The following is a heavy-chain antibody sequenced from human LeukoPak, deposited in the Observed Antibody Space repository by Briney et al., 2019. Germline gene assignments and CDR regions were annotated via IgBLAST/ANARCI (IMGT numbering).Heavy chain of an antibody. CDR3: ARRSYYDSKGWFDP. CDR1: GGSISSTSYY. D-gene: IGHD3-22*01. V-gene: IGHV4-39*02. J-gene: IGHJ5*02. Sequence: SDTLSLTCTVSGGSISSTSYYWAWIRQPPGKGLEWIGSIYYSGSTYYNPSLKSRVTISVDTSKNNFSLKMSSVTAADTAVYYCARRSYYDSKGWFDPWGQGTLVTVSS. CDR2: IYYSGST.